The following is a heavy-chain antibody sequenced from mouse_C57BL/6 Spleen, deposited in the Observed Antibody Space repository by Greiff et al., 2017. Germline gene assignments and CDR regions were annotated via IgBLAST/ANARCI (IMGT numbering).Heavy chain of an antibody. CDR3: TRDGYYYARDY. CDR2: IDPETGGT. Sequence: QVHVKQSGAELVRPGASVTLSCKASGYTFTDYEMHWVKQTPVHGLEWIGAIDPETGGTAYNQKFKGKAILTADKSSSTAYMELRSLTSEDSAVYYCTRDGYYYARDYWGQGTSVTVSS. V-gene: IGHV1-15*01. CDR1: GYTFTDYE. J-gene: IGHJ4*01. D-gene: IGHD2-3*01.